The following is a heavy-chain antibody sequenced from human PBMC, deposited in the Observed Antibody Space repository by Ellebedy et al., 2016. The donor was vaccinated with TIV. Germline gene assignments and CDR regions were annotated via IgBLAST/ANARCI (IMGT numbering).Heavy chain of an antibody. V-gene: IGHV4-4*07. CDR1: GASINRYY. CDR3: ARESSGNFFY. D-gene: IGHD6-19*01. Sequence: MPSETLSLTCNVPGASINRYYWSWIRQPAGKSLGWIGHIYSSGSTMYNPSLRNRDTMSVDTSKNQFSLKLRSVNAADTAIYDCARESSGNFFYWGQGILVTVSS. CDR2: IYSSGST. J-gene: IGHJ4*02.